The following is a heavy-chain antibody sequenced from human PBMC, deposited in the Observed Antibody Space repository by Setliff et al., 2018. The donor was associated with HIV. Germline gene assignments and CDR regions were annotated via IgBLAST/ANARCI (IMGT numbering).Heavy chain of an antibody. D-gene: IGHD5-12*01. CDR3: ASGHEWLRN. CDR2: ISYSGGT. Sequence: SETLSLTCTVSGDSIRNDYWTWIRQSPEKGLEWIAYISYSGGTNHNPSLMGRVTMSLDVSKNQISLRSRSVVAADTAVYYCASGHEWLRNWGQGTLVTVSS. J-gene: IGHJ4*02. V-gene: IGHV4-59*12. CDR1: GDSIRNDY.